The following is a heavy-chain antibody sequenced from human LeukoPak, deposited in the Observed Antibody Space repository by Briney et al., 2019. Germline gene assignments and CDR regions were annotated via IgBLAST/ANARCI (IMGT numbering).Heavy chain of an antibody. CDR3: ARTLGHYDSSGYLDWYFDL. Sequence: SETLSLTCAVSGYSISSSNWWGWIRQPAGKGLEWIGYIYYSGSIYYNPSLKSRVTMSVDTSKSQFSLKLSSVTDVDTAVYYCARTLGHYDSSGYLDWYFDLWGRGTLVTVSS. CDR2: IYYSGSI. CDR1: GYSISSSNW. D-gene: IGHD3-22*01. J-gene: IGHJ2*01. V-gene: IGHV4-28*05.